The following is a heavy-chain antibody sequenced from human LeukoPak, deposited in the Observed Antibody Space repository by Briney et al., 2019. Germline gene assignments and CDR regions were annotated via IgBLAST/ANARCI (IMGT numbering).Heavy chain of an antibody. Sequence: GGSLRLSCAASGFTFSSYAMSWVRQAPGKGLEWVPAITGSGGSTYYADSVKGRFTISRDNSKNTLYLQMNSLRAEDTAVYYCAKEQIWGSRVFDIWGQGTMVTVSS. CDR1: GFTFSSYA. CDR3: AKEQIWGSRVFDI. CDR2: ITGSGGST. V-gene: IGHV3-23*01. J-gene: IGHJ3*02. D-gene: IGHD3-16*01.